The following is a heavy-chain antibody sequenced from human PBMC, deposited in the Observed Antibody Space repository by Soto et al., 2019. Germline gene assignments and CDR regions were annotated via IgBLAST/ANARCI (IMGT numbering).Heavy chain of an antibody. CDR3: AGGAAHYYYYYGMDV. J-gene: IGHJ6*02. CDR2: MYHSGST. CDR1: GGSISSGGYS. D-gene: IGHD2-15*01. Sequence: PSETLSLTCAVSGGSISSGGYSWSWIRQPPGKGLEWIGYMYHSGSTYYNPSLKSRVTISVDTSKNQFSLKLSSVTAADTAVYYCAGGAAHYYYYYGMDVWGQGTTVT. V-gene: IGHV4-30-2*02.